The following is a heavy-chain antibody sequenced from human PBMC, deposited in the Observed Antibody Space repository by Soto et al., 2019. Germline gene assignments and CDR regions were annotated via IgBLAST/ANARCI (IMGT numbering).Heavy chain of an antibody. CDR3: ARHSRPLTPLTQLDH. D-gene: IGHD3-9*01. CDR1: GYAFTNHW. CDR2: IDPSDSYI. Sequence: PGESLKISWQASGYAFTNHWISWVRQMPGKGLEWMGRIDPSDSYINYSPSFEGRVTISADKSISSAYLQWNSVQASDTAVFYCARHSRPLTPLTQLDHWGQGALVTVSS. V-gene: IGHV5-10-1*01. J-gene: IGHJ5*02.